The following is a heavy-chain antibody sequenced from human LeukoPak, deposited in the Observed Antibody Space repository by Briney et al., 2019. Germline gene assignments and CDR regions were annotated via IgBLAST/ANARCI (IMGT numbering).Heavy chain of an antibody. D-gene: IGHD1-14*01. V-gene: IGHV3-11*06. CDR3: ARVGPGRTLRNAFDI. J-gene: IGHJ3*02. CDR2: VSSSSSYT. Sequence: GGSLRLSCAASGFTFSDYYMSWIRQAPGKGLEWVSYVSSSSSYTNYADSVKGRFTISRDNAKNSLYLQMNSLRAEDTAVYYCARVGPGRTLRNAFDIWGQGTMVTVSS. CDR1: GFTFSDYY.